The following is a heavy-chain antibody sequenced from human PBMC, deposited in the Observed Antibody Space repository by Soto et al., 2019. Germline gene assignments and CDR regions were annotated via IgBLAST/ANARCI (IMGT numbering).Heavy chain of an antibody. CDR3: ARDQRAADPFYGMDV. D-gene: IGHD6-13*01. CDR1: GFTFSSYD. J-gene: IGHJ6*02. CDR2: ISVTGSGT. Sequence: GGSLRLSCAASGFTFSSYDMSWVRQAPGKGLEYVSSISVTGSGTYYADSVKGRFTISRDNSKNTLYLQMNSLRAEDTAVYYCARDQRAADPFYGMDVWGQGTTVTVSS. V-gene: IGHV3-23*01.